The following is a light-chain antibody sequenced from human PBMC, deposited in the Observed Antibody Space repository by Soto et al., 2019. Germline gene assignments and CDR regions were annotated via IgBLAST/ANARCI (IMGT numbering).Light chain of an antibody. CDR1: QTISSSY. V-gene: IGKV3-20*01. CDR3: QQYSASPT. CDR2: GAS. J-gene: IGKJ1*01. Sequence: EIVLTQSPDTLSLSPGERATLSCRASQTISSSYFGWYQQRPGQAPRLLIYGASSRATGVPDRFSGSGSGTDFTLTISRLEPEDFAVYYCQQYSASPTFGQGTKV.